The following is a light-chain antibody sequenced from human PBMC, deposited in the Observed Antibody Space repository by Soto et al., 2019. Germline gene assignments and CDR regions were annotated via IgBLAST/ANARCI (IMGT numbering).Light chain of an antibody. CDR1: SSDVGSYNY. CDR3: HPYNTSGTEVV. J-gene: IGLJ2*01. CDR2: DVS. Sequence: QSALTQPASVSGSPGQSITISCTGTSSDVGSYNYVSWYQQYPGKAPKLMIYDVSNRPSGVSYRFSGSKSGNPASLTISGLQGGDGGDYFCHPYNTSGTEVVFGGGTK. V-gene: IGLV2-14*01.